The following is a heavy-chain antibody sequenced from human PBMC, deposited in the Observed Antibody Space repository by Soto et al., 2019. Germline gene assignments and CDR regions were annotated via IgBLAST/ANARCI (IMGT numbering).Heavy chain of an antibody. D-gene: IGHD3-16*01. CDR2: IYPGDSNT. CDR3: ARPRSPLRGADAFDI. J-gene: IGHJ3*02. V-gene: IGHV5-51*01. Sequence: EYLKTSFKGSGYSFTSYWIGWVGQIPGKGLEWMGIIYPGDSNTRYSPSFQGQVAISADKSIRTAYLQWSSLKASDTAMYYCARPRSPLRGADAFDIWGQGTMVTVS. CDR1: GYSFTSYW.